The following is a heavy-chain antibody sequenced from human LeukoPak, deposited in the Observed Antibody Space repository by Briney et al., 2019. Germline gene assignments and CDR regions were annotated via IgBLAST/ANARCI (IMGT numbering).Heavy chain of an antibody. Sequence: SETLSLTCTVSGGSISSYYWGWIRQPPGKGLEWIGSVYYTGSTYSNLSLQSRVTISVDTSKNQFSLKMNSVTAADTAVYFCARDSNIARFYLWGQGTLVTVSS. CDR3: ARDSNIARFYL. CDR2: VYYTGST. J-gene: IGHJ5*02. CDR1: GGSISSYY. D-gene: IGHD4-11*01. V-gene: IGHV4-39*07.